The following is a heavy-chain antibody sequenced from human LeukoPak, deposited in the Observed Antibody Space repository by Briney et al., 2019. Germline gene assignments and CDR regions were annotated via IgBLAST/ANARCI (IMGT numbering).Heavy chain of an antibody. D-gene: IGHD3-22*01. CDR3: AKLSYDSSAYHEDY. Sequence: RGSLSLSCVASGFTFSSFGMHWVRQAPGKGLEWVALISSVGTSDYYADSLKGRFTISRDNSKNTLYLQMNSLRPEDTAMYYCAKLSYDSSAYHEDYWGQGTRVPVSS. J-gene: IGHJ4*02. V-gene: IGHV3-30*18. CDR2: ISSVGTSD. CDR1: GFTFSSFG.